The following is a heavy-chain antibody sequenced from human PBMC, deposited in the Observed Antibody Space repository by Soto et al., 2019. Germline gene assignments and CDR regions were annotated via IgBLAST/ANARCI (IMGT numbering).Heavy chain of an antibody. V-gene: IGHV4-39*01. D-gene: IGHD2-2*01. CDR2: FYYTGFN. CDR1: GGSLSSSYYY. Sequence: QVHLRESGPGLVKPSETLSLTCTAAGGSLSSSYYYWGWLRQAPGKGLTWIGGFYYTGFNNYNPSLGSRVSMSVDTSKSQFSLNLTSVTVADTAVYYCARGSKVVPATVHWFDPWGQGILVTVSS. J-gene: IGHJ5*02. CDR3: ARGSKVVPATVHWFDP.